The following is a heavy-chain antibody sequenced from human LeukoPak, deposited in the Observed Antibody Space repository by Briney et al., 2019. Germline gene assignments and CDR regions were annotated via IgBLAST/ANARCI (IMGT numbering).Heavy chain of an antibody. D-gene: IGHD3-16*01. CDR2: IYYSGST. Sequence: SETLSLTCTVSGGSISSSSYYWGWVRQPPGKGLEWIGSIYYSGSTDYHPSLINRVTISVDTSKNQFSLKRSSVTAADTAVYYCARGSWGNFDYWGQGTLVTVSS. CDR3: ARGSWGNFDY. V-gene: IGHV4-39*01. J-gene: IGHJ4*02. CDR1: GGSISSSSYY.